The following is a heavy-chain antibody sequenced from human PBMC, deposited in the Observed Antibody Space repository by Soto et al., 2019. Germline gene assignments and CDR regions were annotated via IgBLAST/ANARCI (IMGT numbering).Heavy chain of an antibody. J-gene: IGHJ4*02. CDR3: ASTYPGQLGPFDY. CDR2: INAGNGDT. Sequence: GASMKVSRKASGYTLTSYGIHWGRPAPGQRLEWMGWINAGNGDTKYSQKFQGRVTITRDTSASTAYMELSSLRSEDTAVYYCASTYPGQLGPFDYWGQGTLVTVSS. CDR1: GYTLTSYG. D-gene: IGHD6-6*01. V-gene: IGHV1-3*01.